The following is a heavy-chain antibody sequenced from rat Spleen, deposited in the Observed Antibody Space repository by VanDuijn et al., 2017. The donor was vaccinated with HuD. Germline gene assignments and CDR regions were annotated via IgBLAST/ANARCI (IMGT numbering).Heavy chain of an antibody. CDR1: GFSLTDYS. V-gene: IGHV2S30*01. Sequence: QVQLKESGPGLVQPSQTLSLTCTVSGFSLTDYSIHWVRQPPGKGLEWMGRMRYDGDTYYNSALKSRLSFNRDTSKSQVFLILNSLQTEDTATYYCARDEIGIPDYWGQGVMVTVSS. D-gene: IGHD2-2*01. J-gene: IGHJ2*01. CDR2: MRYDGDT. CDR3: ARDEIGIPDY.